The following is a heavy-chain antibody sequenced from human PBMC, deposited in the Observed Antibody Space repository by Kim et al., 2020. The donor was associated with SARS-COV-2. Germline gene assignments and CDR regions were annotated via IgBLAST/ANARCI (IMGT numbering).Heavy chain of an antibody. CDR3: MGGNYFDY. D-gene: IGHD1-26*01. V-gene: IGHV3-73*01. Sequence: GGSLKLSCAASGFNFSVSGMHWVRQASGKGLEWVGRIRSKANSYATAYAASAKGRFSISRDDSKNTAYLQMNSLKTEDTAVYYCMGGNYFDYWGQGTLVTVSS. J-gene: IGHJ4*02. CDR2: IRSKANSYAT. CDR1: GFNFSVSG.